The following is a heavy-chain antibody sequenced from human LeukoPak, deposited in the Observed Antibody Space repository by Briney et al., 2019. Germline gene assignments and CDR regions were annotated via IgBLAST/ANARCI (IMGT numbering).Heavy chain of an antibody. Sequence: GESLEISCKGSGYSFTSYWIGWVRQMPGKGLEWMGIIYPGDSDTRYGPSFQGQVTISADKSISTAYLQWSSLKASDTAMYYCARRASSWPPGIDYWGQGTLVTVSS. V-gene: IGHV5-51*01. CDR2: IYPGDSDT. CDR1: GYSFTSYW. CDR3: ARRASSWPPGIDY. D-gene: IGHD6-13*01. J-gene: IGHJ4*02.